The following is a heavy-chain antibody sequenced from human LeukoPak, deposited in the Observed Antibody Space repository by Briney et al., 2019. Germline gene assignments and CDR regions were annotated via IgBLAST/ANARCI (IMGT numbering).Heavy chain of an antibody. D-gene: IGHD3-22*01. V-gene: IGHV3-30*04. J-gene: IGHJ3*02. CDR1: GFTFSSYA. Sequence: GGSLRLSCAASGFTFSSYAMHWVRQAPGKGLEWVAVISYDGSNKYYADSVKGRFTISRDNSKNTLYLQMNSLRAEDTAVYHCARETYYYDSSGYQGAFDIWGQGTMVTVSS. CDR2: ISYDGSNK. CDR3: ARETYYYDSSGYQGAFDI.